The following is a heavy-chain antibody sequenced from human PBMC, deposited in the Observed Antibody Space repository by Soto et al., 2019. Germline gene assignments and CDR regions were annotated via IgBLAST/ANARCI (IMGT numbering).Heavy chain of an antibody. CDR3: AKDPGYSYGWSRFDP. CDR2: ISYDGSNK. D-gene: IGHD5-18*01. J-gene: IGHJ5*02. CDR1: GFTFSSYG. Sequence: QVQLVESGGGVVQPGRSLRLSCAASGFTFSSYGMHWVRQAPGKGLEWVAVISYDGSNKYYADSVKGRFTISRDNSKNTLYLQMSSLRAEDTAVYYCAKDPGYSYGWSRFDPWGQGTLVTVSS. V-gene: IGHV3-30*18.